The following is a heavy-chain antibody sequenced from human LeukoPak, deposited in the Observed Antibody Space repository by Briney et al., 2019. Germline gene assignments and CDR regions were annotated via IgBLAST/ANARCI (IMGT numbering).Heavy chain of an antibody. CDR3: AREGRKSRGVDIVRKKETGYYYMDV. CDR1: GFTFSSYG. J-gene: IGHJ6*03. CDR2: IKQNGSEK. D-gene: IGHD2-15*01. V-gene: IGHV3-7*01. Sequence: GSLRLSCGASGFTFSSYGMHWGRQAPGKGRGWVANIKQNGSEKYYVDPLKGRLTISRDNAKHSLYLQMNSLRAEDKAVYYCAREGRKSRGVDIVRKKETGYYYMDVWGKGTTVTVSS.